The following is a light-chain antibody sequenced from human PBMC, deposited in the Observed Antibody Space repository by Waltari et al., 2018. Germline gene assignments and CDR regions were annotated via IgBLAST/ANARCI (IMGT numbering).Light chain of an antibody. CDR1: QSLLFTSNNKNY. CDR3: QQYYNTPLT. V-gene: IGKV4-1*01. J-gene: IGKJ4*01. Sequence: DIVMTQSPDSLAVSLVERATINCRSSQSLLFTSNNKNYLSWYQKKAGQPPRLLLYWASTRESGVPDRFSGGGSGTEFTLSISSLQAEDVAVYYCQQYYNTPLTFGGGTKVDI. CDR2: WAS.